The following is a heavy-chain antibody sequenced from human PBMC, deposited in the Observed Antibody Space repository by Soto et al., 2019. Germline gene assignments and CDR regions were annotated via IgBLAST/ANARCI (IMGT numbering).Heavy chain of an antibody. J-gene: IGHJ4*02. CDR2: ILDTGCT. Sequence: QVQLQESGPGLVKPSQNLSLTCTVSGGSISSGDYYWTWISQCPGKGLEWIGYILDTGCTFYNPSLKSRATSSRDASQNQFPLNRTSVTAAATAVYYCARGKPLDFWGQGTLVTVSS. CDR1: GGSISSGDYY. V-gene: IGHV4-31*03. CDR3: ARGKPLDF.